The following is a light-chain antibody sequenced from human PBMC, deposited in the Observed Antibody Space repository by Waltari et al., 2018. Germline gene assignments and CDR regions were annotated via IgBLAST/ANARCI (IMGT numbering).Light chain of an antibody. CDR3: QQYNSYSRT. CDR2: KAS. Sequence: DIQMTQSPSTLSASVGDRVTITCRASQSISSWLAWYQQIPGKAPKLIIYKASSLERGVPSRFSGSGSGTEFTLTISSLQPDDFATDYCQQYNSYSRTFGQGTKVEIK. J-gene: IGKJ1*01. CDR1: QSISSW. V-gene: IGKV1-5*03.